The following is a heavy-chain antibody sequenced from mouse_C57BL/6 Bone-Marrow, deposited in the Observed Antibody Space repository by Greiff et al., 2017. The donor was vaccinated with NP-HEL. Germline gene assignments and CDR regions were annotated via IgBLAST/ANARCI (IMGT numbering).Heavy chain of an antibody. D-gene: IGHD1-1*01. CDR2: IYPGDGDT. V-gene: IGHV1-80*01. J-gene: IGHJ2*01. CDR3: ARELYYGSSYYFDY. Sequence: VQLQQSGAELVKPGASVKISCKASGYAFSSYWMNWVKQRPGKGLEWIGQIYPGDGDTNYNGKFKGKATLTADKSSSTAYMQLSSLTSEDSAVYFCARELYYGSSYYFDYWGKGTTLTVSS. CDR1: GYAFSSYW.